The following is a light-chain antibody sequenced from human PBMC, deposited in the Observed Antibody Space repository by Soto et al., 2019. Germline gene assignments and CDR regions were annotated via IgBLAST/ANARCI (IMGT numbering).Light chain of an antibody. CDR2: AAS. CDR3: QQYYSYPQT. CDR1: QGISSY. Sequence: AIRMTQSPSSFSASTGGRVTITCRASQGISSYLAWYQQKPGKAPKLLIYAASTLQSGVPSRFSGSGSGTDFTLTISCLQSEDFATYYCQQYYSYPQTFGQGTKVDIK. V-gene: IGKV1-8*01. J-gene: IGKJ2*01.